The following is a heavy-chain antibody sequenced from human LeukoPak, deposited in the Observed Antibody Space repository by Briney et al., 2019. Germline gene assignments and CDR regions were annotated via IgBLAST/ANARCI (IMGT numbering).Heavy chain of an antibody. Sequence: ASVKVSCKASGYTFTSYAMHWVRQAPGQRLEWMGWINAGNGNTKYSQKFQGRVTITRDTSASTAYMELSSLRSEDTAVYYCAREVVVGGGNWFDPWGQGTLVTVSS. V-gene: IGHV1-3*01. CDR1: GYTFTSYA. CDR2: INAGNGNT. D-gene: IGHD2-2*01. CDR3: AREVVVGGGNWFDP. J-gene: IGHJ5*02.